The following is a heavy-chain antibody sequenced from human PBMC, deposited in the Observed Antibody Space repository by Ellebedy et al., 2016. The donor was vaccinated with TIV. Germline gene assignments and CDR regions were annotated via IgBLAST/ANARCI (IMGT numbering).Heavy chain of an antibody. D-gene: IGHD6-6*01. Sequence: GESLKISCKGSGYNFTSYWISWVRQMPGKGLEWMGRIDPGGAYTSYSPSFQGHVTISADKSISTVNLQWSSLKASDTAMYYCATSYASSPFDYWGQGTLVTVSS. CDR1: GYNFTSYW. J-gene: IGHJ4*02. CDR3: ATSYASSPFDY. CDR2: IDPGGAYT. V-gene: IGHV5-10-1*01.